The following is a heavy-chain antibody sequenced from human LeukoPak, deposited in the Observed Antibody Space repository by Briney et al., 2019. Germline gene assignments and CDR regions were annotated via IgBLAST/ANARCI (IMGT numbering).Heavy chain of an antibody. Sequence: SVKVSCKASGGTFSSYVISWVRQAPGQGLEWMGGIIPIFGTPNYAQKFQGRVTITADKSTSTAYMELSSLRSEDTAVYYCASATLRCSGGSCYEMDVWGKGTTVTVSS. V-gene: IGHV1-69*06. CDR3: ASATLRCSGGSCYEMDV. D-gene: IGHD2-15*01. J-gene: IGHJ6*04. CDR2: IIPIFGTP. CDR1: GGTFSSYV.